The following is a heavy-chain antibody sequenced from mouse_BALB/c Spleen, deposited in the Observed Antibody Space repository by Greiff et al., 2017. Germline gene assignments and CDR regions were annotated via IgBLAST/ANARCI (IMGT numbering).Heavy chain of an antibody. Sequence: QVQLQQSGPELVKPGASVKISCKASGYAFSSSWMNWVKQRPGQGLEWIGRIYPGDGDTNYNGKFKGKATLTADKSSSTAYMQLSSLTSVDSAVYFCAREWDAWYFDVWGAGTTVTVSS. CDR1: GYAFSSSW. D-gene: IGHD4-1*01. CDR2: IYPGDGDT. V-gene: IGHV1-82*01. J-gene: IGHJ1*01. CDR3: AREWDAWYFDV.